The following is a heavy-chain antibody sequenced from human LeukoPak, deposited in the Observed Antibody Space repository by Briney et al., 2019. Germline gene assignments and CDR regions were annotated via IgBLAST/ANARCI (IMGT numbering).Heavy chain of an antibody. Sequence: ASVKVSFKASGYTFIEYYIHWVRQAPGPGLEWMGWINPNSGDRKYAQKFQGRLTLTRDTSISTAYMELSSLRSDDTAVYYCARWPAVVDVDVWGKGTTVTVSS. V-gene: IGHV1-2*02. CDR3: ARWPAVVDVDV. J-gene: IGHJ6*04. D-gene: IGHD2-2*01. CDR2: INPNSGDR. CDR1: GYTFIEYY.